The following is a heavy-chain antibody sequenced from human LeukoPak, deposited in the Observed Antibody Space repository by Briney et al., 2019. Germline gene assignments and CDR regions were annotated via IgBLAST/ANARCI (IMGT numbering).Heavy chain of an antibody. CDR1: GGSISSYY. V-gene: IGHV4-59*01. CDR3: ARVGCGGDCYSDNWFDP. Sequence: SETLSLTCTVSGGSISSYYWSWIRQPPGKGLEWIGYIYYSGNTNYNPSLKSRVTISVDTSKNQFSLKLSSVTAADTAVYYCARVGCGGDCYSDNWFDPWGQGTLVTVSS. J-gene: IGHJ5*02. D-gene: IGHD2-21*02. CDR2: IYYSGNT.